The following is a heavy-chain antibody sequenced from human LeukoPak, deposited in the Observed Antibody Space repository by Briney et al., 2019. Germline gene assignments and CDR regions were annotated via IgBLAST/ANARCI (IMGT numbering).Heavy chain of an antibody. V-gene: IGHV4-30-4*01. D-gene: IGHD6-19*01. CDR2: IYYSGST. CDR1: GGSISSGDYY. CDR3: ARGGRAYSSGWYGGYYYYGMDV. J-gene: IGHJ6*02. Sequence: PSQTLSLTCTVSGGSISSGDYYWSWIRQPPGKGLEWIGYIYYSGSTYYNPSLKSRVTISVDTSKNQFSLKLSSVTAADTAVYYCARGGRAYSSGWYGGYYYYGMDVWGQGTTVTVSS.